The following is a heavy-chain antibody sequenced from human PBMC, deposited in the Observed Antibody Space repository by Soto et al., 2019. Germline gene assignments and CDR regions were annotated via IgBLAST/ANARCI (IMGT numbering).Heavy chain of an antibody. V-gene: IGHV3-23*01. CDR3: ATMTLEAYGDYAFDI. J-gene: IGHJ3*02. D-gene: IGHD4-17*01. CDR2: ISGSGGST. Sequence: GGSLRLSCAASGFTFSSYAMSWVRQAPGKGLEWVSAISGSGGSTYYADSVKGRFTISRDNSKNTLYLQRNSLRAEDTAVYYCATMTLEAYGDYAFDIWGQGTMVTVSS. CDR1: GFTFSSYA.